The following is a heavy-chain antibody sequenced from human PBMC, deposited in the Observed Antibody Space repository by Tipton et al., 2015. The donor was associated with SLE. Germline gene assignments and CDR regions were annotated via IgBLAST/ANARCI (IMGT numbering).Heavy chain of an antibody. CDR3: ASLGGWYPTAYHFYGIDV. Sequence: VQLVQSGPEVKKPGESLKISCKGSGYNFTTYWIGWVRQMPGKGLEWMGIIYPGVSHVTYSPSFQGQVPISADKSINTAYLQWSSLKASDTAMYYCASLGGWYPTAYHFYGIDVWGQGTRVTVSS. J-gene: IGHJ6*02. CDR2: IYPGVSHV. V-gene: IGHV5-51*03. CDR1: GYNFTTYW. D-gene: IGHD6-19*01.